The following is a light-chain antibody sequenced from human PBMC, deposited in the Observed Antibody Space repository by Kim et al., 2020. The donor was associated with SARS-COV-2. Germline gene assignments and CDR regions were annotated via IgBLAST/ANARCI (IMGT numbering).Light chain of an antibody. Sequence: GQTVMITCQGDSLRSYYASWYQQKPGQAPVLVIYGKNNRPSGIPDRFSGSSSGNTASLTITGAQAEDEADYYCNSRDSSGNHLKVVFGGGTQLTVL. CDR2: GKN. V-gene: IGLV3-19*01. J-gene: IGLJ2*01. CDR3: NSRDSSGNHLKVV. CDR1: SLRSYY.